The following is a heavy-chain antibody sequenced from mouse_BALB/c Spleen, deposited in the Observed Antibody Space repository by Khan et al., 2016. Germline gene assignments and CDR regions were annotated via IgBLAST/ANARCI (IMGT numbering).Heavy chain of an antibody. CDR1: GYSFTDYF. V-gene: IGHV1-20*02. J-gene: IGHJ1*01. CDR2: INLYNGDT. D-gene: IGHD2-14*01. Sequence: VQLQQPGPVLVKPGASVKISCKASGYSFTDYFMNWVMQSHGKSLEWIGRINLYNGDTFYNQKFKGKATLTVDKSSNTAHMELRSLASEDSAVYYCARYRYDAYFDVWGAGTTVTVSS. CDR3: ARYRYDAYFDV.